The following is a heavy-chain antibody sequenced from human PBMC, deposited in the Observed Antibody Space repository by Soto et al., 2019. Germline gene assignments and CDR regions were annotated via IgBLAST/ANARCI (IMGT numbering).Heavy chain of an antibody. CDR1: GGSISSGDYY. D-gene: IGHD3-3*01. CDR2: IYYSGST. V-gene: IGHV4-30-4*01. J-gene: IGHJ4*02. Sequence: SETLSLTCTVSGGSISSGDYYWSWIRQPPGKGLEWIGYIYYSGSTYYNPSLKSRVTISVDTSKNQFSLKLSSVTAADTAVYYCAREGDFGVVLDYWGQGTLVTVSS. CDR3: AREGDFGVVLDY.